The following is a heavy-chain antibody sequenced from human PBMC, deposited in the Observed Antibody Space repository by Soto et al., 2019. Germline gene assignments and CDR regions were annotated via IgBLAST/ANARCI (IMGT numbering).Heavy chain of an antibody. CDR1: GYTFTSYD. Sequence: QVQLVQSGAEVKKPGASVKVSCKASGYTFTSYDINWVRQATGQGLEWMGWMNPNSGNTGYAQKFQGRVTMTRNTSISTAYMERGSLRSEDTAVYYRARRGIRRDWFDPWGQGTLVTVSS. J-gene: IGHJ5*02. V-gene: IGHV1-8*01. CDR3: ARRGIRRDWFDP. CDR2: MNPNSGNT. D-gene: IGHD3-16*01.